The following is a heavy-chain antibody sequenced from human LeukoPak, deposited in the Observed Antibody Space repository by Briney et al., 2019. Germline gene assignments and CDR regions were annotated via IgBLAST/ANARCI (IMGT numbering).Heavy chain of an antibody. J-gene: IGHJ5*02. CDR3: ANLIAARGS. Sequence: GESLKISCKGSGITFTDYWIGWVSQMPGKGLEWTGIIYPGDSDTRYSPSFLGQVTISVDKSINTAYLQWSSLKASDTAMYYCANLIAARGSWGQGTLVTVSS. V-gene: IGHV5-51*01. CDR2: IYPGDSDT. D-gene: IGHD6-13*01. CDR1: GITFTDYW.